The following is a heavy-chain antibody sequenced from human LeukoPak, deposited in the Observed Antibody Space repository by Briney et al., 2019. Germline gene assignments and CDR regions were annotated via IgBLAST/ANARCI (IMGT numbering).Heavy chain of an antibody. D-gene: IGHD5-18*01. V-gene: IGHV3-11*01. J-gene: IGHJ4*02. CDR3: ARDPKGYSYSHQGGIDY. CDR1: GFTFSDYY. CDR2: INRMGSNV. Sequence: GGSLRLSCAASGFTFSDYYMSWIRQAPGKVLEWDSYINRMGSNVNYAASVKGRFTISSDNAKTSLYLQMNSLRADDTAVYYCARDPKGYSYSHQGGIDYWGPGTLVTVCS.